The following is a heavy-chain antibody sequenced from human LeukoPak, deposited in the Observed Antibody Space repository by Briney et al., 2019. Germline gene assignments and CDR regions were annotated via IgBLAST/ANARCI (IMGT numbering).Heavy chain of an antibody. Sequence: PGGSLRLSCAASGFTFSSYGMHWVRQAPGKGLEWVAVIWYDGSNKYYADSVKGRFTISRDNSKNTLYLQMNSLRAEDTAVYYCAKEPYSSGWPDWFDPWGQGALVTVSS. CDR2: IWYDGSNK. V-gene: IGHV3-33*06. CDR3: AKEPYSSGWPDWFDP. D-gene: IGHD6-19*01. J-gene: IGHJ5*02. CDR1: GFTFSSYG.